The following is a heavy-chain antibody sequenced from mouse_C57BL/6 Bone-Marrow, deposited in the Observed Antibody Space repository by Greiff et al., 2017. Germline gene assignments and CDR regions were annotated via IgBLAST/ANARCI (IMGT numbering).Heavy chain of an antibody. CDR3: AREGDDGYYRYAMDD. V-gene: IGHV5-9*01. J-gene: IGHJ4*01. CDR2: ISGGGGNT. Sequence: DVMLVESGGGLVKPGGSLKLSCAASGFTFSSYTMSWVRQTPEKRLEWVATISGGGGNTYYPDSVKGRFTISRDNAKNTLYLQVSSLRSEDTALYYWAREGDDGYYRYAMDDWGQGTSVTVSS. D-gene: IGHD2-3*01. CDR1: GFTFSSYT.